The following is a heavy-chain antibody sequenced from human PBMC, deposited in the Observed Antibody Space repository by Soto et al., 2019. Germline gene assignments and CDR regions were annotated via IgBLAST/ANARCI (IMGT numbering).Heavy chain of an antibody. CDR1: GGTFSSYA. V-gene: IGHV1-69*13. D-gene: IGHD3-22*01. J-gene: IGHJ6*02. CDR2: IIPIFGTA. Sequence: ASVKVSCKASGGTFSSYAISCVRQAPGQGLEWMGGIIPIFGTANYAQKFQGRVTITADESTSTAYMELSSLRSEDTAVYYCARDPIDDSSGYPYYYYGMDVWGQGTTVTVSS. CDR3: ARDPIDDSSGYPYYYYGMDV.